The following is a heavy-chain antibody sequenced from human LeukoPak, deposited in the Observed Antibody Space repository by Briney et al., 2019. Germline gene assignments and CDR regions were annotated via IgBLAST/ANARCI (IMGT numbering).Heavy chain of an antibody. CDR2: IYYSWST. J-gene: IGHJ6*03. CDR3: AKDSIRYFWSGYYSGHYYYMDV. Sequence: PSETLSLTCTVSGGSISSYYWTWIRQPPGKGLEWIGYIYYSWSTNYNPSLKSRVTISVDTSKNQLSLKLSSVTAVDTAVYFCAKDSIRYFWSGYYSGHYYYMDVWGKGTTVTVSS. V-gene: IGHV4-59*01. CDR1: GGSISSYY. D-gene: IGHD3-3*01.